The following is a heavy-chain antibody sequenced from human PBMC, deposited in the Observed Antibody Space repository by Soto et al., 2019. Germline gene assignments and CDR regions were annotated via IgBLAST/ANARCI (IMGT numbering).Heavy chain of an antibody. CDR2: IYYSGST. CDR1: GGSISSSSYY. Sequence: NPSETLSLTCTVSGGSISSSSYYWGWIRQPPGKGLEWIGSIYYSGSTYYNPSLKSRVTISVDTSKNQFSLKLSSVTAADTAVYYCARHDFSSGWYTYYGMDVWGQGTTVTVSS. V-gene: IGHV4-39*01. CDR3: ARHDFSSGWYTYYGMDV. J-gene: IGHJ6*02. D-gene: IGHD6-19*01.